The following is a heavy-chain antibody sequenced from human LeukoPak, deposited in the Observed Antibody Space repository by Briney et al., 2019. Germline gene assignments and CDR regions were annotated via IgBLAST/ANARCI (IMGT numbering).Heavy chain of an antibody. CDR2: IKTDGTTT. J-gene: IGHJ6*02. D-gene: IGHD3-10*01. Sequence: RGSLRLSCAGSGFIFSNYWMHWVRQAPGKGLMWVSRIKTDGTTTYYADSVRGRFTVSRDNAKNSLYLQMNSLRAEDTALYHCAREGVGEFGYYYGMDVWGQGTTVTVSS. V-gene: IGHV3-74*01. CDR1: GFIFSNYW. CDR3: AREGVGEFGYYYGMDV.